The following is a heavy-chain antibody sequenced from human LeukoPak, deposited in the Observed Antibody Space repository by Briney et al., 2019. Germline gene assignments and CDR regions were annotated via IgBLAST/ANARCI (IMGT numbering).Heavy chain of an antibody. CDR2: IYHSGST. V-gene: IGHV4-38-2*01. CDR3: ARNVDTAMVSD. Sequence: SETLSLTCAVSGYSISSGYYWGWIRQPPGQGLAWIGSIYHSGSTYYNPSLKSRVTISVDTSKNQFSLKLSSVTAADTAVYYCARNVDTAMVSDWGQGTLVTVSS. D-gene: IGHD5-18*01. J-gene: IGHJ4*02. CDR1: GYSISSGYY.